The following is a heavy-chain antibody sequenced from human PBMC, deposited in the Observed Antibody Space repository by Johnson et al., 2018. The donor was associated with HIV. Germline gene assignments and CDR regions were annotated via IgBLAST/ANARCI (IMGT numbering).Heavy chain of an antibody. CDR3: GREGGYSGYEGVGHTNDAFDI. Sequence: VQLVESGGGLVKTGGSLRLSCAASGFTFSYAWMSWVRQAPGKGLEWIGRIKSKTDGGTTDYAAHVKGSFTIPRANSKNTLYLQMTSLRAEDTAVNYCGREGGYSGYEGVGHTNDAFDIWGQGTMVTVSS. CDR2: IKSKTDGGTT. V-gene: IGHV3-15*01. D-gene: IGHD5-12*01. CDR1: GFTFSYAW. J-gene: IGHJ3*02.